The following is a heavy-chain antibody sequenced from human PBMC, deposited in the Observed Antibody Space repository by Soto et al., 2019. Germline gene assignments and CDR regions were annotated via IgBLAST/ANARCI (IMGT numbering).Heavy chain of an antibody. CDR2: IYSSGTT. V-gene: IGHV4-31*03. CDR3: ARAEGYSSTWGRFDT. D-gene: IGHD6-13*01. CDR1: GGSISSGYYY. Sequence: QVQLQESGPGLVKPSQTLSLTCTVSGGSISSGYYYWSWIRQHPGKGLEWIGYIYSSGTTYYNPAPQSRVTISVDTSKNQFSLKLTSVTAADTAVYYCARAEGYSSTWGRFDTWGQGTLVTVSS. J-gene: IGHJ5*02.